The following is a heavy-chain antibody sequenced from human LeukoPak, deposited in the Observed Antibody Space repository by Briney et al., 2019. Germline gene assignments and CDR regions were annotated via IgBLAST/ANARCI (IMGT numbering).Heavy chain of an antibody. D-gene: IGHD2-15*01. J-gene: IGHJ4*02. V-gene: IGHV3-53*01. Sequence: GGSLRLSCAASGFTVSNNYVSWVRQAPGKGLEWVSVIYSGGSTYYADSVKGRFIISRDNSKNTVYLQMNSLRDEDTAVYYCAREGSQAGSRPYYFDSWGQGTLVTVSS. CDR1: GFTVSNNY. CDR3: AREGSQAGSRPYYFDS. CDR2: IYSGGST.